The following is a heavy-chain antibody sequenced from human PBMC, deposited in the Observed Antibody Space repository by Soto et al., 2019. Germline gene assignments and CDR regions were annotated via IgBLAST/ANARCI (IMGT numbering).Heavy chain of an antibody. CDR3: ASVGGGSYYMAFDY. CDR2: IYYSGST. Sequence: SETLSLTCTVSGGSISSSSYYWGWIRQPPGKGLEWIGRIYYSGSTYYNPSLKSRVTISRDNAKNTLYLQMNSLRAEDTAVYYCASVGGGSYYMAFDYWGQGTLVTVSS. D-gene: IGHD1-26*01. J-gene: IGHJ4*02. V-gene: IGHV4-39*01. CDR1: GGSISSSSYY.